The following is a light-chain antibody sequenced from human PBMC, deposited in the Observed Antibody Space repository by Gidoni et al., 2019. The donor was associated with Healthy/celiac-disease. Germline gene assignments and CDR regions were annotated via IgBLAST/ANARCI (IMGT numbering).Light chain of an antibody. CDR1: QGISSY. Sequence: PLTHSPSSLSASVGDRVTSTCRASQGISSYLAWYQQKPGKAPKLLIYAASTLQSGVPSRFSGSGSGTDFTLTISSLQPEDFATYYCQQLNSYPRTFGQGTKVEIK. V-gene: IGKV1-9*01. CDR3: QQLNSYPRT. J-gene: IGKJ1*01. CDR2: AAS.